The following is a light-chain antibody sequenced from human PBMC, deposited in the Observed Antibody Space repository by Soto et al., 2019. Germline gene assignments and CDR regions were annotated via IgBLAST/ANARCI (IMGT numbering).Light chain of an antibody. Sequence: DIQVTQYPSSLSASVGDRVTITCRASQSISSWLAWYQQKPGRAPKLLISDASSLERGVPSRFSGSGSGTEFTLTISSLQPDDFGTYYCQQYHSYSTWTFGQGTKVDIK. CDR3: QQYHSYSTWT. CDR2: DAS. J-gene: IGKJ1*01. V-gene: IGKV1-5*01. CDR1: QSISSW.